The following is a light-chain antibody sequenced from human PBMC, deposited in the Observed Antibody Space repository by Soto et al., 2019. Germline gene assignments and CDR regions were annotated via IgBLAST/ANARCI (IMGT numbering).Light chain of an antibody. CDR1: QSVSSSY. V-gene: IGKV3-20*01. CDR2: GAS. Sequence: EIVLTQSPGTLSLSPGERATLSCRASQSVSSSYLAWYQQKPGQAPRLLIYGASSRATGIPDRFSGSGSGTEFTLTISRLEPEDFAAYYCQQYDSSPWTFGQGTKVDIK. J-gene: IGKJ1*01. CDR3: QQYDSSPWT.